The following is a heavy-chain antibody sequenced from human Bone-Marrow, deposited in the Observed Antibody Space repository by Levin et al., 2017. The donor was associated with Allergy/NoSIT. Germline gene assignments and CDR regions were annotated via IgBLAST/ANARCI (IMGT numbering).Heavy chain of an antibody. Sequence: GGSLRLSCAASGFTFSSYALHWVRQAPGKGLEWVAVISYDGSSKFYADSVKGRFTISRDNSKNTLYLQMNSLTVEDTAVYYCARDDGLMKPLKWSLWGPSDYWGQGTRVTVSS. CDR1: GFTFSSYA. J-gene: IGHJ4*02. CDR3: ARDDGLMKPLKWSLWGPSDY. V-gene: IGHV3-30-3*01. D-gene: IGHD3/OR15-3a*01. CDR2: ISYDGSSK.